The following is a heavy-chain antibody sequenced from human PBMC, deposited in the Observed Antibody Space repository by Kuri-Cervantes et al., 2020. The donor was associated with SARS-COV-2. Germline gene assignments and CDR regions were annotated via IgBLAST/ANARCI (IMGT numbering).Heavy chain of an antibody. Sequence: GGSLRLSCSASGFTFSSYAMHWVRQAPGKGLEYVSAISSNRGSTYYADSVKGRFTISRDNSKNTLYLQMSSLRAEDTAVYYCVKGSSSWYDFWFDPWGQGTLVTVSS. CDR3: VKGSSSWYDFWFDP. J-gene: IGHJ5*02. CDR1: GFTFSSYA. CDR2: ISSNRGST. D-gene: IGHD6-13*01. V-gene: IGHV3-64D*08.